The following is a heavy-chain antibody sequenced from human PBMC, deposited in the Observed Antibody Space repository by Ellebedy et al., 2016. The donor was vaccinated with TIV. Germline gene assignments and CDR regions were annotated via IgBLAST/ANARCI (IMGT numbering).Heavy chain of an antibody. J-gene: IGHJ3*01. CDR2: MKYDEIER. D-gene: IGHD5-24*01. CDR3: VRDTVAVPDGNTFDF. Sequence: GESLKISCAASGFTFRRFWAGWIRQAPGKGLEWVAHMKYDEIERYYANSVKGRVTISRDNARNSLYLQMKSLRVDDTAVYYCVRDTVAVPDGNTFDFWGQGTMVSVS. V-gene: IGHV3-7*04. CDR1: GFTFRRFW.